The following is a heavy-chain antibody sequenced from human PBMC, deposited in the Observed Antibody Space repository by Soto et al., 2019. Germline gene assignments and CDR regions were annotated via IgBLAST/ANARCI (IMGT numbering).Heavy chain of an antibody. Sequence: GGSLRLSCAASGFTFSSYSMNWVRQAPGKGLEWVSSISSSSSYIYYADSVKGRFTISRDNAKNSLYLQMNSLRAEDTAVYYCARVSRHYDFWSGYYLPWGQGTLVTVSS. D-gene: IGHD3-3*01. CDR2: ISSSSSYI. V-gene: IGHV3-21*01. CDR3: ARVSRHYDFWSGYYLP. J-gene: IGHJ5*02. CDR1: GFTFSSYS.